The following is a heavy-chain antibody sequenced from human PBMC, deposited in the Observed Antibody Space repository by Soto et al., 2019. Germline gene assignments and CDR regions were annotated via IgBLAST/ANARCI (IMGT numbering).Heavy chain of an antibody. CDR1: GFTFSSYA. V-gene: IGHV3-23*01. J-gene: IGHJ4*02. Sequence: GGSLRLSCAASGFTFSSYAMSWVRQDPGKGLEWVSAISGSGGSTYYADSVKGRFTISRDNSKNTLYLQMNSLRAEDTAVYYCAKAVLPPRFLEWLFPFDYWGQGTLVTVSS. D-gene: IGHD3-3*01. CDR2: ISGSGGST. CDR3: AKAVLPPRFLEWLFPFDY.